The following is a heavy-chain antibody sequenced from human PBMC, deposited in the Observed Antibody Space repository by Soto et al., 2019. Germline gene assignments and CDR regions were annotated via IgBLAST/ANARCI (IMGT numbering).Heavy chain of an antibody. CDR1: GASISSYY. CDR3: AAPPRY. D-gene: IGHD6-6*01. CDR2: MHDSGST. J-gene: IGHJ4*02. V-gene: IGHV4-59*01. Sequence: SATLSLTCTVSGASISSYYWNWIRQSPGKGLEWIGYMHDSGSTSYNPSLKSRVTISVDTSRNQFSLKLTSVTAADTAVYYCAAPPRYWGQGILVTVSS.